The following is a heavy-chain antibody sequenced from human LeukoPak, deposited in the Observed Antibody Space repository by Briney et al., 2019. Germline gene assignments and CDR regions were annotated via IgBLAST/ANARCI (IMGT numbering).Heavy chain of an antibody. CDR1: GFTFSVHW. CDR3: ARGHYGMDV. CDR2: INPDGSQK. Sequence: GGSLRLSCAASGFTFSVHWITWVRQTPGRGLEWVANINPDGSQKYHVDSVKGRFTISRDNAKNSAYLQMNSLRDEDTAVYYCARGHYGMDVWGQGTTVSVSS. J-gene: IGHJ6*02. V-gene: IGHV3-7*01.